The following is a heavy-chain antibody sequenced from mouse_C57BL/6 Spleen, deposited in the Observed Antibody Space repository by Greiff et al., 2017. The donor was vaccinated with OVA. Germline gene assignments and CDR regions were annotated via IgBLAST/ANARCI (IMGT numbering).Heavy chain of an antibody. Sequence: EVKLEESGPGLVKPSQSLSLTCSVTGYSITSGYYWNWIRQFPGNKLEWMGYISYDGSNNYNPSLKNRISITRDTSKNQFFLKLNSVTTEDTATYYCASGYDGAYWGQGTLVTVSA. CDR3: ASGYDGAY. D-gene: IGHD2-2*01. V-gene: IGHV3-6*01. CDR2: ISYDGSN. CDR1: GYSITSGYY. J-gene: IGHJ3*01.